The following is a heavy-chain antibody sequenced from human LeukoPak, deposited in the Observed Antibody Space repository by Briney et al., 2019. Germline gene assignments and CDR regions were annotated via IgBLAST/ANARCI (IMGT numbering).Heavy chain of an antibody. J-gene: IGHJ4*02. Sequence: SETLSLTCTVSGGSISRYSWNWIRQPPGKGLEWIGRIYGGSTNYNPSLKSRVTISVDTSKNQFSLKLTSVTAADTAVYYCARDQGDVEPAAIFGYWGQGTLVTVSS. D-gene: IGHD2-2*01. CDR1: GGSISRYS. CDR3: ARDQGDVEPAAIFGY. CDR2: IYGGST. V-gene: IGHV4-59*01.